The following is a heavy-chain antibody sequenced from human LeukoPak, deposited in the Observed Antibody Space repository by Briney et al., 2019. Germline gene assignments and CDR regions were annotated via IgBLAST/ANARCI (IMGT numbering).Heavy chain of an antibody. CDR2: ISYDGSNK. CDR3: AKDRDRQYFDY. V-gene: IGHV3-30*18. D-gene: IGHD3-10*01. CDR1: GFTFSGYG. J-gene: IGHJ4*02. Sequence: GGSLRLSCAASGFTFSGYGMHWVRQAPGKGLEWVSFISYDGSNKYYADSAKGRFTISRDNSKNTLYLQMNSLRAEDTAVYYCAKDRDRQYFDYWGQGTLVTASS.